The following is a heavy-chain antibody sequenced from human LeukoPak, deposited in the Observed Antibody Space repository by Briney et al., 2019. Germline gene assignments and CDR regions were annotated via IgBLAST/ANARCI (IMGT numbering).Heavy chain of an antibody. J-gene: IGHJ4*02. CDR1: GGSFSGYY. CDR3: ARDSGWYGGDY. Sequence: SETLSLTCAVYGGSFSGYYWSWIRQPPGKGLEWIGEINHSGSTNYNPSLKSRVTISVDTSKNQFSLKLSSVTAADTAVYYCARDSGWYGGDYWGQGTLVTVSS. V-gene: IGHV4-34*01. D-gene: IGHD6-19*01. CDR2: INHSGST.